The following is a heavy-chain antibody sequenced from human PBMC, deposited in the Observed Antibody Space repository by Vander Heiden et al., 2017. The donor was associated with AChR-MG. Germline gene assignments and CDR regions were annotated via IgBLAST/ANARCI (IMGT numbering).Heavy chain of an antibody. J-gene: IGHJ4*02. CDR1: GFTFSSYG. D-gene: IGHD2-8*01. V-gene: IGHV3-30*18. Sequence: QVQLVESGGGVVQPGRSLRLSCAASGFTFSSYGMPWVRQAPGKGLEWVAVISYDGSNKYYADSVKGRFTISRDNSKNTLYLQMNSLRAEDTAVYYCAKRCTNGVCSDWGQGTLVTISS. CDR3: AKRCTNGVCSD. CDR2: ISYDGSNK.